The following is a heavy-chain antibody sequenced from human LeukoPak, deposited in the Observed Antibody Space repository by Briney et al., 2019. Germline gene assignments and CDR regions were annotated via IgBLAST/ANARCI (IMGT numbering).Heavy chain of an antibody. CDR1: SGSISSGGYY. CDR2: IYYSGST. CDR3: ARLATLYYYYGMDV. J-gene: IGHJ6*02. V-gene: IGHV4-31*03. Sequence: SETLSLTCTVSSGSISSGGYYWSWIRQHPGKGLEWIGYIYYSGSTYYNPSLKSRVTISVDTSKNQFSLKLSSVTAADTAVYYCARLATLYYYYGMDVWGQGTTVTASS.